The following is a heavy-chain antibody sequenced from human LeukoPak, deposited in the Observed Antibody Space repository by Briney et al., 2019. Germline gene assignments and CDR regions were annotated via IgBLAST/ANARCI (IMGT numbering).Heavy chain of an antibody. D-gene: IGHD2-15*01. CDR1: GFVFRSHS. J-gene: IGHJ6*03. V-gene: IGHV3-30*03. Sequence: GGSLRLSCVASGFVFRSHSMHWVRQAPGKGLEWVAVISFDGNNKFYSESVKGRFTISRDNSKNTLYLQMNSLRAEDTAVYYCARGRGGYCSGGSCYSDYYYYYYMDVWGKGTTVTVSS. CDR3: ARGRGGYCSGGSCYSDYYYYYYMDV. CDR2: ISFDGNNK.